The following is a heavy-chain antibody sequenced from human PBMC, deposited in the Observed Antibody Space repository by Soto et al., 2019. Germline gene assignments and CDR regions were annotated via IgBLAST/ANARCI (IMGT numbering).Heavy chain of an antibody. CDR2: ISAYNVNT. J-gene: IGHJ4*02. Sequence: ASLKGSFKASCYTCTIYVISLVLQSPGQGLEWMGWISAYNVNTNYAQELQGRVTMTTDKSTSTAYMELRSLRSDDTAVYYCARERGKLDYWGKGNMVTVSS. V-gene: IGHV1-18*04. D-gene: IGHD2-15*01. CDR3: ARERGKLDY. CDR1: CYTCTIYV.